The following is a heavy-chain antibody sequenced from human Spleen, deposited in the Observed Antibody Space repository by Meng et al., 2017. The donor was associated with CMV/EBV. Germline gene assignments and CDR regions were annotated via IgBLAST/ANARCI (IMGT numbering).Heavy chain of an antibody. D-gene: IGHD6-13*01. Sequence: GESLKISCAASGFSFSTDWMHWVRQVPGKGLVWVSRIKSDGSSTDYADSVKGRFTISRDNARNTVYLRMDRLTAEATAVYYCATELAAGYWGQGALVTVSS. J-gene: IGHJ4*02. CDR1: GFSFSTDW. CDR2: IKSDGSST. V-gene: IGHV3-74*01. CDR3: ATELAAGY.